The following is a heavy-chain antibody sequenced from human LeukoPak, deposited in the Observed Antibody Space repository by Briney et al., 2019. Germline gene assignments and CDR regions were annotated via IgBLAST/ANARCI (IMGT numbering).Heavy chain of an antibody. J-gene: IGHJ4*02. D-gene: IGHD6-13*01. CDR1: RFTFDDYA. CDR3: ARQGAAAGDY. CDR2: INWNGDST. Sequence: AGGSLRLSCAASRFTFDDYAMSWVRQAPGKGLEWVSGINWNGDSTGYADSVKGRFTISRDNAKNSLYLQMNSLRAEDTAVYYCARQGAAAGDYWGQGTLVTVSS. V-gene: IGHV3-20*04.